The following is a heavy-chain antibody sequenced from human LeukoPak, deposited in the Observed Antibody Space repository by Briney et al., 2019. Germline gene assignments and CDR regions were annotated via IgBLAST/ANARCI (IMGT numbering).Heavy chain of an antibody. J-gene: IGHJ5*02. CDR1: GYSFTSYW. Sequence: GESLKISCKGSGYSFTSYWIGWVRQMPGKGLEWMGIIYPGDSDTRYSPSFQGQVTISADKSISTAYLQWSSLKASDTAMYYCARQVGAMVELDWFDPWGQGTLVTVSS. CDR2: IYPGDSDT. CDR3: ARQVGAMVELDWFDP. D-gene: IGHD5-18*01. V-gene: IGHV5-51*01.